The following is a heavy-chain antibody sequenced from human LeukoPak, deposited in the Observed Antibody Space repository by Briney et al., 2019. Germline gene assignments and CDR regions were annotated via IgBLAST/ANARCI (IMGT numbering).Heavy chain of an antibody. D-gene: IGHD6-13*01. CDR2: IYYSGST. CDR1: GAFISIYY. Sequence: SETVSLTCTVSGAFISIYYGSWIRQPPGEGVEWIGYIYYSGSTNYNPSLKSRVTISVDTSKNQFSLKLSSVTAADTAVYYCARRGIAAAGTFDYWGQGTLVTVSS. V-gene: IGHV4-59*08. CDR3: ARRGIAAAGTFDY. J-gene: IGHJ4*02.